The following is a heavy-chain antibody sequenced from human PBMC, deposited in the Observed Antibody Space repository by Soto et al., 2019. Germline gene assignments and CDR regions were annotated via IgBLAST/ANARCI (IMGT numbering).Heavy chain of an antibody. V-gene: IGHV4-39*01. CDR1: GGSISSSSYY. D-gene: IGHD3-3*01. Sequence: QLQLQESGPGLVKPSETLSLTCTVSGGSISSSSYYWGWIRQPPGKGLEWIGSIYYSGSTYYNPSLKSRVTISVDTSKNQFSLKLSSVTAADTAVYYCASSVGYDFWSGLIDYWGQGTLVTVSS. CDR2: IYYSGST. CDR3: ASSVGYDFWSGLIDY. J-gene: IGHJ4*02.